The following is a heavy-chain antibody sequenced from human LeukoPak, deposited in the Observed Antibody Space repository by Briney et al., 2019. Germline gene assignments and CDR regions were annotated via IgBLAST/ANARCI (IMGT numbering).Heavy chain of an antibody. CDR3: ARGLGPYSTTWYPPLRY. Sequence: ASVKVSCRTSGYTFTTYDPNWVRQATGQGLEWMGWMNPNSGDTGYAQKFQGRVTMTRDTSISTAYMELSSLRSEDTAVYYCARGLGPYSTTWYPPLRYWGQGTLVTVSS. CDR2: MNPNSGDT. V-gene: IGHV1-8*01. CDR1: GYTFTTYD. J-gene: IGHJ4*02. D-gene: IGHD6-13*01.